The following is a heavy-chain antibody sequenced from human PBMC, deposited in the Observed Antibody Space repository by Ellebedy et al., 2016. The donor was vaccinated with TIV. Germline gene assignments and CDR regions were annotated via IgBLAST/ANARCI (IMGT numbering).Heavy chain of an antibody. D-gene: IGHD3-22*01. CDR3: ARGAMSSGYYFFD. Sequence: GESLKISXAASGFTFSSYSMNWVRQAPGKGLEWVSSISSSSSYIYYADSVKGRFTISRDNAKNSLYLQMNSLRAEDTAVYYCARGAMSSGYYFFDWGQGTLVTVSS. CDR2: ISSSSSYI. V-gene: IGHV3-21*01. J-gene: IGHJ4*02. CDR1: GFTFSSYS.